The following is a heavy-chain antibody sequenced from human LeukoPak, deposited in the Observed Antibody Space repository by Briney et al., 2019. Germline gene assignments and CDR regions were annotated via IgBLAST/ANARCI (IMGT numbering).Heavy chain of an antibody. CDR3: AREGIAAAGMQY. CDR2: IYTNGST. Sequence: SQTLSLTCTVSGDSISSGSYYWSWARQPAGKGLEWIGRIYTNGSTNYNPSLKSRVTISVDTSKSQFSLRLSSVTAADTAVYYCAREGIAAAGMQYWGQGTLVTVSS. D-gene: IGHD6-13*01. CDR1: GDSISSGSYY. V-gene: IGHV4-61*02. J-gene: IGHJ1*01.